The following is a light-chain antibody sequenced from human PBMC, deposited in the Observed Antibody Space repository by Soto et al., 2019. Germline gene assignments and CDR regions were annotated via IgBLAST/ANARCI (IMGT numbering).Light chain of an antibody. Sequence: DIQMTQSPSSLSASVGDRVTITCQASQDISNYLNWYQQKPGKAPKLLIYDASNLETGVPSRFTGSGSGTDFTVTISSLKPEDITTYYCQQYDNLPRTFGPGTQVPIK. J-gene: IGKJ3*01. CDR2: DAS. CDR1: QDISNY. CDR3: QQYDNLPRT. V-gene: IGKV1-33*01.